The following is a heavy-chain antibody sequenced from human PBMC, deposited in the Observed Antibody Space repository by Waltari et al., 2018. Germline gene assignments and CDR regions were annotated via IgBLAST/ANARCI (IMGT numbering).Heavy chain of an antibody. J-gene: IGHJ5*02. D-gene: IGHD3-10*01. CDR2: TYYRSKGYN. Sequence: QVQLQQSGPGLVKPSQTLSLTCAISGDSVSSNSAAWNWIRQSPSRGLEWLGRTYYRSKGYNDYAVSVKSRITINPDTSKNQFSLQLNSVTPEDTAVYYCARRGHYYGSGSYSGLDPWGQGTLVTVSS. CDR3: ARRGHYYGSGSYSGLDP. V-gene: IGHV6-1*01. CDR1: GDSVSSNSAA.